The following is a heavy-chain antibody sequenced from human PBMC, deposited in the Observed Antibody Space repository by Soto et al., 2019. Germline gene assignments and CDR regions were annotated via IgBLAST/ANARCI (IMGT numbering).Heavy chain of an antibody. V-gene: IGHV1-18*04. J-gene: IGHJ3*02. CDR2: ISAYNGNT. CDR1: GYTFTSYG. CDR3: ARTRGYRYPGIVVVTAEKYAFDI. D-gene: IGHD2-21*02. Sequence: QVRLVQSGAEVKKPGASVKVSCKASGYTFTSYGISWVRQAPGQGLEWMVWISAYNGNTNYAQKLQGRVTMTTDTSTSTAYMELRSLRSDDTAVYYCARTRGYRYPGIVVVTAEKYAFDIWGQGTMVTVSS.